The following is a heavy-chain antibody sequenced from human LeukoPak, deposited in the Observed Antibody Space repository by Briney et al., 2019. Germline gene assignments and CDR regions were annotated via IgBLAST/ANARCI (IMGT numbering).Heavy chain of an antibody. V-gene: IGHV3-30*18. CDR1: GFSLKYYD. D-gene: IGHD2-21*01. Sequence: GGSLRLFCAASGFSLKYYDMNWVRQAPGKGLEWVAVISHDESNQYYAGSVKGRLTISRDNSKNTRYLQMDSLRGEDTAVYYCAEDFLIGYSAHFDYWGQGALVTVSS. J-gene: IGHJ4*02. CDR2: ISHDESNQ. CDR3: AEDFLIGYSAHFDY.